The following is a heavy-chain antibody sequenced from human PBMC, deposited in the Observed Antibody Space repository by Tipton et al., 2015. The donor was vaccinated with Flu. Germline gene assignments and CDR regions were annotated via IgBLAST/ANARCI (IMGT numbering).Heavy chain of an antibody. CDR3: AKGLDP. CDR1: GGSFTNYY. V-gene: IGHV4-4*09. J-gene: IGHJ5*02. CDR2: IFHDGTT. Sequence: TLSLTCTVSGGSFTNYYWSWLRQPPGAGLEWIGDIFHDGTTNYHPSLWSRVTMSLDMSKNQLSLRLSSVTVADTAVYYCAKGLDPWGQGTLVTVSS.